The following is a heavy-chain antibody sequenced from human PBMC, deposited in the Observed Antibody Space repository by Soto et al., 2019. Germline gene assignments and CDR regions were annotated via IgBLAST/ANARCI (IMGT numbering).Heavy chain of an antibody. CDR3: TTDSRTSLPEIRFDY. J-gene: IGHJ4*01. D-gene: IGHD2-8*01. CDR1: GFPFSNAR. CDR2: VKSKTDGGSS. V-gene: IGHV3-15*07. Sequence: PGGSLRLSCVASGFPFSNARINWVRQVPGKGLEWVGRVKSKTDGGSSDYAAAVKGRFAVSRDDSRNIVYLQMNSLKIEDTGVYYCTTDSRTSLPEIRFDYWGHGTQVTVSS.